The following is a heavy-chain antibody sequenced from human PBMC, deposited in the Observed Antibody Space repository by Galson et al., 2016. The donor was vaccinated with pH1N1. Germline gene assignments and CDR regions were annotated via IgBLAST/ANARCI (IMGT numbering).Heavy chain of an antibody. V-gene: IGHV1-46*01. CDR1: GYTFTDYY. J-gene: IGHJ4*02. CDR3: ARDLPRQHEY. Sequence: SVKVSCKASGYTFTDYYIHWVRQAPGQGLEWLGVIDPRVGSTSYAQKFQGRVTMTTDTSASTVSMELSSLKSDDTAVYSCARDLPRQHEYWGQGTLVTVSS. CDR2: IDPRVGST. D-gene: IGHD1-1*01.